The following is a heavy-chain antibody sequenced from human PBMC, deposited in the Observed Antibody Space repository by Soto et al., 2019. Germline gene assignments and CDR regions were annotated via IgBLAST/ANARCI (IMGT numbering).Heavy chain of an antibody. J-gene: IGHJ4*02. D-gene: IGHD3-16*01. CDR2: FNPDNQNT. V-gene: IGHV1-18*01. CDR1: GYRFTSYG. CDR3: ARVRFGDPFDF. Sequence: ASVKVSCKVSGYRFTSYGINWVRQAPGQGLEWVGWFNPDNQNTNYAQKFQDRVSLTTDSSTNTAYMELRDLRSDDTAVYYCARVRFGDPFDFWGQGSLVTVSS.